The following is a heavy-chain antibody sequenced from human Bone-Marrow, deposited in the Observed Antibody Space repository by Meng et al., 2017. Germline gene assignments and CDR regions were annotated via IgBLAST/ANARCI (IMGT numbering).Heavy chain of an antibody. J-gene: IGHJ4*02. CDR2: IWYDGSNK. Sequence: GSLRLSCAASGFTFSSYGMHWVRQAPGKGLEWVAVIWYDGSNKYYADSVKGRFTISRDNSKNTLYLQMNSLRAEDTAVYYCARGQQWLVPRRYFDYWGQGTLVTVSS. CDR1: GFTFSSYG. D-gene: IGHD6-19*01. V-gene: IGHV3-33*01. CDR3: ARGQQWLVPRRYFDY.